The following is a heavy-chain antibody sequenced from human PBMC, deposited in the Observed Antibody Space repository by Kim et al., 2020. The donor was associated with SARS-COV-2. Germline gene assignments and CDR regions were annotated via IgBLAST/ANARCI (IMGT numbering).Heavy chain of an antibody. Sequence: SETLSLTCAVYGGSFSGYYWSWIRQPPGKGLEWIGEINHSGSTNYNPSLKSRVTISVDTSKNQFSLKLSSVTAADTAVYYCARWTLRRPAAKRPPYYYYGMDVWGQGTTVTVSS. CDR2: INHSGST. J-gene: IGHJ6*02. V-gene: IGHV4-34*01. D-gene: IGHD2-2*01. CDR1: GGSFSGYY. CDR3: ARWTLRRPAAKRPPYYYYGMDV.